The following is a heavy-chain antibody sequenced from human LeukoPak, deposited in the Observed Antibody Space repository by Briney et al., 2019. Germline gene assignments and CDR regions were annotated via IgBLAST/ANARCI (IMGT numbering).Heavy chain of an antibody. CDR1: GFTFSSYG. CDR3: AKDIGLQKVYYFDY. Sequence: TGGSLRLSCAASGFTFSSYGMHWVRQAPGKGLEWVAVIWYDGSNKYYADSVKGRFTISRDNSKNTLYLQMNSLRAEDTAVYYCAKDIGLQKVYYFDYWGQGTLVTVSS. CDR2: IWYDGSNK. D-gene: IGHD4-11*01. J-gene: IGHJ4*02. V-gene: IGHV3-33*06.